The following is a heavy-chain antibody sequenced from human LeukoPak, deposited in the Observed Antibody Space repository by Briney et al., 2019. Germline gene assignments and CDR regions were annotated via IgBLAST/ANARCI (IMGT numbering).Heavy chain of an antibody. Sequence: ASVKVSCKASGYTFTDYYMHWVRQAPGQGLEWMGWINPNSGDTNYAQKFQGRVTMTRDTSISTAYMELSRLRSDDTAVYYCVRVPAGGIVGIWGQGTMVTVSS. CDR3: VRVPAGGIVGI. D-gene: IGHD1-26*01. V-gene: IGHV1-2*02. J-gene: IGHJ3*02. CDR1: GYTFTDYY. CDR2: INPNSGDT.